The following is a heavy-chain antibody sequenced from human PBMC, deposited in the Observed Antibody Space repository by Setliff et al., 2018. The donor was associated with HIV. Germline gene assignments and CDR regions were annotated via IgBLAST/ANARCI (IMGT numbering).Heavy chain of an antibody. D-gene: IGHD6-13*01. J-gene: IGHJ4*02. Sequence: SETLSLTCTVSGGSISSSSYFWSWIRQPPGKGLEWIGEINRSGSTNYNSSLKSRVTMSVDTSKRQFSLKLASVTAADTAIYYCARQSTMAAAAFDYWGQGTLVTVSS. CDR2: INRSGST. CDR1: GGSISSSSYF. V-gene: IGHV4-39*07. CDR3: ARQSTMAAAAFDY.